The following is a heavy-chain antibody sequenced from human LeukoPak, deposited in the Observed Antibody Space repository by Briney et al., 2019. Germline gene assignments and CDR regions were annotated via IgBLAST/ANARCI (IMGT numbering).Heavy chain of an antibody. Sequence: GGSLRLSCAASGFTFSSYGLHWVRQAPGKGLEWVALIRSDGSSKNYADSVKGRFTISRDASKNTVYLQMNSPRAEDTAVYSCARWSCDYPSYYLDYWGQGTLVTVSS. J-gene: IGHJ4*02. D-gene: IGHD4-17*01. V-gene: IGHV3-30*02. CDR2: IRSDGSSK. CDR1: GFTFSSYG. CDR3: ARWSCDYPSYYLDY.